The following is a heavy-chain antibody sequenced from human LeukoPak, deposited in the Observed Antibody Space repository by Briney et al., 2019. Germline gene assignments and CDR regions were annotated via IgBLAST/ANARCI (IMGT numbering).Heavy chain of an antibody. D-gene: IGHD1-26*01. CDR1: GFTFSSYW. CDR3: ARVGGSNAFDI. V-gene: IGHV3-74*01. J-gene: IGHJ3*02. Sequence: GGSLRLSCAASGFTFSSYWVHWVRQAPGKGLVWVSPINSDGSSTSYADSVKGRFTISRDNAKNTLSLQMNSLRAEDTAVHYCARVGGSNAFDIWGQGTMVIVSS. CDR2: INSDGSST.